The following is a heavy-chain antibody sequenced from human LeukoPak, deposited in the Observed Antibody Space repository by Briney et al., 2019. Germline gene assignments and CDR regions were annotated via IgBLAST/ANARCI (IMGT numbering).Heavy chain of an antibody. Sequence: PGRSLRLSCAASGFTFDDYAMHWVRQAPGKGLEWVSGISWNSGSIGYADSVKGRFTISRDNAKNSLYLQMNSLRAEDTAVYYCARGVGYCSSTSCYPDYWGQGTLVTVSS. CDR2: ISWNSGSI. CDR3: ARGVGYCSSTSCYPDY. D-gene: IGHD2-2*01. J-gene: IGHJ4*02. V-gene: IGHV3-9*01. CDR1: GFTFDDYA.